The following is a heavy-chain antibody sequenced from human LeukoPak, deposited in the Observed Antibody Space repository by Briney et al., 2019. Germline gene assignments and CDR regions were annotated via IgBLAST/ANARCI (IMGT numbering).Heavy chain of an antibody. CDR1: GDTLTGYF. CDR2: GKPNSGGT. Sequence: ASPKLSCEACGDTLTGYFMHCGRHAPIEKVEWMGCGKPNSGGTNYAQKFQSRVTMTRDTSISTAYMELSRLRSDETAVYYCARDLIAVAGKGYWGEGTLVTVSP. D-gene: IGHD6-19*01. CDR3: ARDLIAVAGKGY. J-gene: IGHJ4*02. V-gene: IGHV1-2*02.